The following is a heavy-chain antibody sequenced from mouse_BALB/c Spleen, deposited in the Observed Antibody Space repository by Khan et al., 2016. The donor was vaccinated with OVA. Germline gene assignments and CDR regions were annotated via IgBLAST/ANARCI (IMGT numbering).Heavy chain of an antibody. Sequence: EVELVESGGDVVKPGGSLKLSCAASGFTFSTYGISWVRQTPDKRLEWVATVSTGGHYTYYPDTVKGRFTISRDNAKNTLYLQMNSLKSEDTAMFYCARLAYYYDSEGFAYWGQGTLVTVSA. J-gene: IGHJ3*01. CDR3: ARLAYYYDSEGFAY. CDR1: GFTFSTYG. D-gene: IGHD1-1*01. V-gene: IGHV5-6*01. CDR2: VSTGGHYT.